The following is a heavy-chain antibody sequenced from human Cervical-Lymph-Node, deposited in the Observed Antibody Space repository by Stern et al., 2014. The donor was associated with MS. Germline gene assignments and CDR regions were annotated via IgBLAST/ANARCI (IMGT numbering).Heavy chain of an antibody. D-gene: IGHD1-7*01. CDR3: ARGGEGWNSYYFDY. V-gene: IGHV4-61*02. Sequence: HVQLQESGPGLVKPSQTLSLSCSVSGGSITSGSYYWTWIRQPAGKGPEWIGSIYSTGTTNYNPSLNSRVSMSLDTSENQVSLKVISVTAADTAVYYCARGGEGWNSYYFDYWGQGTLVTVSS. CDR1: GGSITSGSYY. CDR2: IYSTGTT. J-gene: IGHJ4*02.